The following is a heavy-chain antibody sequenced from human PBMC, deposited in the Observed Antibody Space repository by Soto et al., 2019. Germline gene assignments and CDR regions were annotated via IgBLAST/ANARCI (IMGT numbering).Heavy chain of an antibody. CDR3: TKDSHWAIISPTHDY. V-gene: IGHV3-48*01. CDR2: ISSSSSTI. Sequence: GGSLRLSCAASGFTFSSYSMNWVRQAPGKGLEWVSYISSSSSTIYYADSVKGRFTISRDTANNSLYLQMNSLRAEDTAIYYCTKDSHWAIISPTHDYWGQGTLVTVSS. CDR1: GFTFSSYS. J-gene: IGHJ4*02. D-gene: IGHD2-2*01.